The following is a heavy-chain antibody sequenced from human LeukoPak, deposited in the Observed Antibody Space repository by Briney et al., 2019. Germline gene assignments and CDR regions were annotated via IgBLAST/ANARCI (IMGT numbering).Heavy chain of an antibody. J-gene: IGHJ4*02. Sequence: ASVKVSCKASGGTFSSYAISWVRQAPGQGLEWMGGIIPIFGTANYAQKFQGRVTITADESTSTAYMELSSLRSEDTAVYYCARGGYYYDSSGYSTVDHWGQGTLVTVSS. D-gene: IGHD3-22*01. CDR2: IIPIFGTA. V-gene: IGHV1-69*13. CDR1: GGTFSSYA. CDR3: ARGGYYYDSSGYSTVDH.